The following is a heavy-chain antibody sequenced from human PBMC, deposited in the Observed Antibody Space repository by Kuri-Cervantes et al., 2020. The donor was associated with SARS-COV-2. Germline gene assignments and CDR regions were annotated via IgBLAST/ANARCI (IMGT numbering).Heavy chain of an antibody. Sequence: SETLSLTCAVYGGSFSGYYWSWIRQPPGKGLEWIGEINHSGSTNYNPSLKSRVTISVDTSKNQFSLKLSSVTAADTAVYYCARGDYDFWGPYYYYGMDVWGQGNTVTVAS. V-gene: IGHV4-34*01. CDR3: ARGDYDFWGPYYYYGMDV. D-gene: IGHD3-3*01. J-gene: IGHJ6*01. CDR2: INHSGST. CDR1: GGSFSGYY.